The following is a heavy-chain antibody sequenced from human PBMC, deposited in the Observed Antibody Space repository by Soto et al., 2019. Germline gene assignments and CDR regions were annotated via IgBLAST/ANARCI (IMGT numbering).Heavy chain of an antibody. J-gene: IGHJ5*02. CDR2: ITSSGGPT. CDR1: GFPFSTYE. CDR3: VKGGWLDD. V-gene: IGHV3-23*01. Sequence: EVQLLESGGGLIQPGGSLRLSCAASGFPFSTYEMTWARQSPGKGLEWVAFITSSGGPTYYADSVRGRFTSSRDNSKNPLYLQMDSLRVEDTARYYCVKGGWLDDWGQGTLVTVSS.